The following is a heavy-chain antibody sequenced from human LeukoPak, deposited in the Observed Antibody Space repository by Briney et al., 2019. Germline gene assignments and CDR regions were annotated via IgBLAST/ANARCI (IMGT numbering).Heavy chain of an antibody. CDR2: IYSGGST. V-gene: IGHV3-66*01. J-gene: IGHJ4*02. Sequence: GGSLRLSCAASGFTVSSNYMSWVRQAPGKGLEWVSVIYSGGSTYYADSVKGRFTISRDNSKNTLYLQMNSLRAEDTAVYYCARDRDSGWQYYFHYWGQGTLVTVSS. CDR1: GFTVSSNY. CDR3: ARDRDSGWQYYFHY. D-gene: IGHD6-19*01.